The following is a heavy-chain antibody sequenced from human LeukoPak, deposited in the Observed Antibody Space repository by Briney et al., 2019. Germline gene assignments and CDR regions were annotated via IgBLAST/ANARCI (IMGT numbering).Heavy chain of an antibody. J-gene: IGHJ6*03. CDR3: ARGPLNYYGSGTTDSGYYYYMDV. V-gene: IGHV1-46*01. CDR2: INPSGGST. D-gene: IGHD3-10*01. Sequence: GASVKVSCKASGYTFTSYYMHWVRQAPGQGLEWMGIINPSGGSTSYAQKFQGRVTMTRDMSTSTVYMELSSLRSEDTAVYYCARGPLNYYGSGTTDSGYYYYMDVWGKGTTVTVSS. CDR1: GYTFTSYY.